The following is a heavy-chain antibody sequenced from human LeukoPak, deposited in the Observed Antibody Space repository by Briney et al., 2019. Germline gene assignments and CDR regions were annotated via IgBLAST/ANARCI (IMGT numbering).Heavy chain of an antibody. J-gene: IGHJ4*02. CDR3: ARHPYSGSYHFDY. CDR1: GYIFTGYY. D-gene: IGHD1-26*01. CDR2: INPNSGGT. V-gene: IGHV1-2*02. Sequence: ASVKVSCKASGYIFTGYYMHWVRQAPGPGLEWMGWINPNSGGTNSAQKFQGRVTMTRDTSISTAYMELSRLTSDDTAVYYCARHPYSGSYHFDYWGQGTLVTVSP.